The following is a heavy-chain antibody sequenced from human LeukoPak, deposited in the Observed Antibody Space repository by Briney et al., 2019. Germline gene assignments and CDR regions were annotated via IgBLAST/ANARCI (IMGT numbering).Heavy chain of an antibody. J-gene: IGHJ3*01. Sequence: SRGSLRLSCAASGFTFSSYWMHWVRQAPGKGLVWVSRINSDGSSTSYADSVKGRFTISRDNAKNTLYLQMNSLRAEDTAVYYCARVQGHPPNGLDVWGQGTMVTVSS. D-gene: IGHD2-8*01. CDR2: INSDGSST. CDR1: GFTFSSYW. CDR3: ARVQGHPPNGLDV. V-gene: IGHV3-74*01.